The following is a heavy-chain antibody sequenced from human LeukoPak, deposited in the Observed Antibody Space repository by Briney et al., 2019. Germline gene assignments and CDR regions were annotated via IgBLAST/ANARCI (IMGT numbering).Heavy chain of an antibody. D-gene: IGHD5-18*01. Sequence: GGSLRLSCAASGFTFSSYWMSWVRQAPGKGLEWVAFIRYDGSNKYYADSVKGRFTISRDNSKNTLYLQMNSLRAEDTAVYYCAKDQAAMVSFDYWGQGTLVTVSS. CDR1: GFTFSSYW. J-gene: IGHJ4*02. CDR2: IRYDGSNK. CDR3: AKDQAAMVSFDY. V-gene: IGHV3-30*02.